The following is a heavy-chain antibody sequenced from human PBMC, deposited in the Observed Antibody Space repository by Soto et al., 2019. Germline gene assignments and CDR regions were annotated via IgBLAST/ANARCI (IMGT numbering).Heavy chain of an antibody. CDR2: LYSGGST. Sequence: EVQLVETGGGLIQPGGSLRLSCAASGLIVSSNYMNWVRQAPGKGLEGVSVLYSGGSTHYAGSVKGRFIISRDNSKNTLYLQMNSLRAEDTAVYYCARDRPGDEGDGFDIWGHGTMVTVSS. CDR3: ARDRPGDEGDGFDI. CDR1: GLIVSSNY. V-gene: IGHV3-53*02. J-gene: IGHJ3*02. D-gene: IGHD3-10*01.